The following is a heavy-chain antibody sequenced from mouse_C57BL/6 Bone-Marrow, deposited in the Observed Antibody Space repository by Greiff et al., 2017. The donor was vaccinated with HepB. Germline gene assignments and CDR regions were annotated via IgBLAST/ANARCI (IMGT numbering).Heavy chain of an antibody. V-gene: IGHV1-64*01. Sequence: QVQLQQPGAELVKPGASVKLSCKASGYTFTSYWMHWVKQRPGQGLEWIGMIHPNSGSTNYNEKFKSKATLTVDKSSSTAYMQLSSLTSGASAVYNCARSDWRIPTVYWGQGTLSQSPQ. D-gene: IGHD1-1*01. CDR3: ARSDWRIPTVY. CDR1: GYTFTSYW. J-gene: IGHJ2*01. CDR2: IHPNSGST.